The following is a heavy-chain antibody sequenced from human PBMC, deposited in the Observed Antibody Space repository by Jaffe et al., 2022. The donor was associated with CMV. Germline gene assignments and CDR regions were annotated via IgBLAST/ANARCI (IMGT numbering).Heavy chain of an antibody. D-gene: IGHD3-22*01. Sequence: EVQLVESGGGLVQPGGSLRLSCAASGFTFSSYWMSWVRQAPGKGLEWVANIKQDGSEKYYVDSVKGRFTISRDNAKNSLYLQMNSLRAEDTAVYYCARAGTYYYDSSGYSSWYYGMDVWGQGTTVTVSS. V-gene: IGHV3-7*01. CDR1: GFTFSSYW. CDR3: ARAGTYYYDSSGYSSWYYGMDV. CDR2: IKQDGSEK. J-gene: IGHJ6*02.